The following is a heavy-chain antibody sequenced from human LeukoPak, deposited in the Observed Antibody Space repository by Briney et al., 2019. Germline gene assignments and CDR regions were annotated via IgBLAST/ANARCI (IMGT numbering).Heavy chain of an antibody. CDR1: GGSVSSGSYY. CDR3: ARANGGRWFHYYDSSGTPGFDY. Sequence: SETLSLTCTVSGGSVSSGSYYWSWIRQPPGKGLEWIGYIYYSGSTNYNPSLKCRVTISVDTSKNQFSLKLSSVTAADTAVYYCARANGGRWFHYYDSSGTPGFDYWGQGTLVTVSS. CDR2: IYYSGST. D-gene: IGHD3-22*01. J-gene: IGHJ4*02. V-gene: IGHV4-61*01.